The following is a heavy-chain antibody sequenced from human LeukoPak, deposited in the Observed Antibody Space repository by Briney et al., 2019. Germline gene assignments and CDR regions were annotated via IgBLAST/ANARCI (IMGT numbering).Heavy chain of an antibody. CDR3: ARGGSYSPLDY. Sequence: PGGSLRLSCAASGFRFSDHYMDWVRQGPGKGLEWVGRTRNKANSYSTEYAASVRGRFTISRDDSKNSLYLQMNSLKTEDAAVYYCARGGSYSPLDYWGLGTLVTVSS. CDR2: TRNKANSYST. CDR1: GFRFSDHY. D-gene: IGHD1-26*01. V-gene: IGHV3-72*01. J-gene: IGHJ4*02.